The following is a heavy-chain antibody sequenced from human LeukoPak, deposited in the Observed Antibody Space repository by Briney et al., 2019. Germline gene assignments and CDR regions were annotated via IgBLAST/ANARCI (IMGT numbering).Heavy chain of an antibody. J-gene: IGHJ4*02. Sequence: GGSLRLSCAASGFTFDDYAMHWVRQAPGKGLEWVSGISWNSGSIGYADSVKGRFTISRDNAKNSLYLQMNSLRAEDTALYYCAKDQKPGYCSSTSCSEGGFDYWGQGTLVTVSS. CDR2: ISWNSGSI. D-gene: IGHD2-2*01. CDR1: GFTFDDYA. CDR3: AKDQKPGYCSSTSCSEGGFDY. V-gene: IGHV3-9*01.